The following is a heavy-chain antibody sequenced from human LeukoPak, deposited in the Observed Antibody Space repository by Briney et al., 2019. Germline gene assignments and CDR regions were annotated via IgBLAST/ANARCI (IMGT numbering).Heavy chain of an antibody. CDR1: GFTFSSYS. V-gene: IGHV3-21*01. Sequence: GGSLRLSCAASGFTFSSYSMNWVRQAPGKGLEWVSSISSSSSYIYYADSVKGRFTISRDNAKNSLYLQMNSLGAEDTAVYYCARGIQLWNDAFDIWGQGTMVTVSS. J-gene: IGHJ3*02. D-gene: IGHD5-18*01. CDR3: ARGIQLWNDAFDI. CDR2: ISSSSSYI.